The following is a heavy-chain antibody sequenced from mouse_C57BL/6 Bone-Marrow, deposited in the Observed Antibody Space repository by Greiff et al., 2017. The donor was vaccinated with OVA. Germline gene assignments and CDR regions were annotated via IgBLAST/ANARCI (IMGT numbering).Heavy chain of an antibody. Sequence: EVQLQQSGPVLVKPGASVKMSCKASGYTFTDYYMNWVKQSHGKSLEWIGVINPYNGGTSYNQKFKGKATLTVDKSSSTAYMELNSLTSEDSAVYYCARFGADSWFAYWGQGTLVTVSA. J-gene: IGHJ3*01. CDR3: ARFGADSWFAY. V-gene: IGHV1-19*01. CDR1: GYTFTDYY. CDR2: INPYNGGT.